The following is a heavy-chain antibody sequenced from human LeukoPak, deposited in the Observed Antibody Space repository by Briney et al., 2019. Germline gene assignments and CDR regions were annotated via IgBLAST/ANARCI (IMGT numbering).Heavy chain of an antibody. CDR1: GFTFSSYA. D-gene: IGHD6-19*01. Sequence: GGSLRLSRAASGFTFSSYAMSWVRQAPGKGLEWVSAISGSGGSTYYADSVKGRFTISRDNSKNTLYLQMNSLRAEDTAVYYCAKARYSSGWYYFDYWGQGTLVTVSS. V-gene: IGHV3-23*01. CDR3: AKARYSSGWYYFDY. CDR2: ISGSGGST. J-gene: IGHJ4*02.